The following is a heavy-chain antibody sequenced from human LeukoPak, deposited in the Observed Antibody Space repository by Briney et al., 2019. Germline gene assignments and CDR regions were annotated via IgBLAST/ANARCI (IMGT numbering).Heavy chain of an antibody. Sequence: SETLSLTCTVSGGSISSYYWSWIRQPPGKRLEWIGYIYYSGSTNYNPSLKSRVTISVDTSKNQFSLKLSSVTAADTAVYYCARSVQRWSSLYYFDYWGQGTLVTVSS. D-gene: IGHD5-18*01. V-gene: IGHV4-59*01. CDR1: GGSISSYY. J-gene: IGHJ4*02. CDR2: IYYSGST. CDR3: ARSVQRWSSLYYFDY.